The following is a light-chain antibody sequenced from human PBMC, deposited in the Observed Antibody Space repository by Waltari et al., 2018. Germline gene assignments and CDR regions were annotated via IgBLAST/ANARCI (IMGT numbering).Light chain of an antibody. CDR3: SSYAGSNFVV. CDR1: GSDVGGYNY. Sequence: QSALAQPPSASGSPGQSVTISCTGTGSDVGGYNYVSWYQQHPGKAPKLMIYEVSKRPSAVPDRFSGSKSGNTASLTVSGLQAEDEAAYYCSSYAGSNFVVFGGGTKVTVL. J-gene: IGLJ2*01. CDR2: EVS. V-gene: IGLV2-8*01.